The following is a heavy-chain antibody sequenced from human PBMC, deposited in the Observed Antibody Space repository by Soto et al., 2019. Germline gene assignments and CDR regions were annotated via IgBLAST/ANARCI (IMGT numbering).Heavy chain of an antibody. J-gene: IGHJ4*02. V-gene: IGHV6-1*01. CDR2: TYYRSNWRH. Sequence: SWTLSLPCAISGDSVSSNTAAWNWIRSSPSRGLEWLGRTYYRSNWRHDYAVSVKSRITVNPDTSKNHFSLQLNSVTPDDTAVYYCARGVAGSGFDLWGQGTLVTVSS. CDR3: ARGVAGSGFDL. D-gene: IGHD6-19*01. CDR1: GDSVSSNTAA.